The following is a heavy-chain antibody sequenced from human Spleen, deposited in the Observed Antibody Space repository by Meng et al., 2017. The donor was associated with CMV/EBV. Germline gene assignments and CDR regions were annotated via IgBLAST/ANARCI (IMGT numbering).Heavy chain of an antibody. CDR2: INPNSGGT. CDR3: ARVEAVAGMRFDY. J-gene: IGHJ4*02. Sequence: ASVKVSCKASGYTFTGYYMDWVRQAPGQGLEWMGWINPNSGGTNYAQKFQGRVTMTRDTSISTAYMELSRLRSDDTAVYYCARVEAVAGMRFDYWGQGTLVTVSS. D-gene: IGHD6-19*01. CDR1: GYTFTGYY. V-gene: IGHV1-2*02.